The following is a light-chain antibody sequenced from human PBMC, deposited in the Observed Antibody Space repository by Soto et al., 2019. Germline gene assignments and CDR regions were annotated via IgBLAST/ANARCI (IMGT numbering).Light chain of an antibody. Sequence: QSVLTQPPSASGTPGQSVTLSCSGSTSNIGSNAVNWYQQLPGTAPKLLIYKNNQRPSGVPDRFSGSKFGTSASLAISGLQSEDEAEYHCAAWDDSLHGVAFGGGTQLTVL. V-gene: IGLV1-44*01. J-gene: IGLJ7*01. CDR2: KNN. CDR3: AAWDDSLHGVA. CDR1: TSNIGSNA.